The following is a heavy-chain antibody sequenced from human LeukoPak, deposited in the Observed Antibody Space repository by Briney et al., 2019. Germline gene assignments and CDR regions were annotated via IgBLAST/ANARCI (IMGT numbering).Heavy chain of an antibody. J-gene: IGHJ5*02. CDR1: GGSFSGHY. CDR2: INHSGST. CDR3: ARGRQEDIVVVVAAKVFDWFDP. D-gene: IGHD2-15*01. V-gene: IGHV4-34*01. Sequence: PSETLSLTCAVYGGSFSGHYWSWIRQPPGKGLEWIGEINHSGSTNYNPSLKSRVTISVDTSKNQFSLKLSSVTAADTAVYYCARGRQEDIVVVVAAKVFDWFDPWGQGTLVTVSS.